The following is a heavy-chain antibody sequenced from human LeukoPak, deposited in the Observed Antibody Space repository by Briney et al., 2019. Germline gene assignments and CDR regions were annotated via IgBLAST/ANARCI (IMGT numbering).Heavy chain of an antibody. D-gene: IGHD6-19*01. CDR3: ARGRAVAGTGNNYFDY. Sequence: GGSLRLSCAASGFTFSSYAMSWVRQAPGKGLEWVSAISGSGGSTYYADSVKGRFTISRDSAKNSLYLQMNSLRDEDTAVYYCARGRAVAGTGNNYFDYWGQGTLVTVSS. J-gene: IGHJ4*02. CDR1: GFTFSSYA. CDR2: ISGSGGST. V-gene: IGHV3-23*01.